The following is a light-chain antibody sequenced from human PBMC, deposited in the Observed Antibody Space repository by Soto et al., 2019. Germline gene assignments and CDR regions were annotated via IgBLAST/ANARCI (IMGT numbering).Light chain of an antibody. CDR1: QSISTY. Sequence: DIQMTQSPSSLSASIGDRITITCRASQSISTYLNWYQQKPGKAPRLLIYGASTLQNVVPSRFSGRGTATDYTLTISSLQPEDFATYYCQQSFITPPLTVGGGTKVEMK. CDR2: GAS. J-gene: IGKJ4*01. CDR3: QQSFITPPLT. V-gene: IGKV1-39*01.